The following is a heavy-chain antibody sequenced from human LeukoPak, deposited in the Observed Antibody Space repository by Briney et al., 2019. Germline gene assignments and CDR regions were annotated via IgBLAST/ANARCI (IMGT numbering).Heavy chain of an antibody. Sequence: GGSLRLSCAASGFTFSNAWMSWVRQAPGKGLEWVGRIKSKTDGGTTDYAAPVKGRFTISRDDLKNTLYLQMNSLKIEDTAVYYCTTQYSGNYYGDAFDIWGQGTMVTVSS. V-gene: IGHV3-15*01. J-gene: IGHJ3*02. CDR2: IKSKTDGGTT. CDR3: TTQYSGNYYGDAFDI. D-gene: IGHD1-26*01. CDR1: GFTFSNAW.